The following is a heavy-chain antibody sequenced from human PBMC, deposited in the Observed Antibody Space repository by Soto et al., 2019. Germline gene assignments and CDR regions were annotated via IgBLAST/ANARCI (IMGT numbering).Heavy chain of an antibody. CDR2: ISSSGSTI. V-gene: IGHV3-48*03. CDR1: GFTFSSYE. D-gene: IGHD2-15*01. CDR3: ARDAVQTPGGYYYYYGMDV. Sequence: PGWSLRLSCAASGFTFSSYEMNLVRQAPGKGLEWVSYISSSGSTIYYADSVKGRFTISRDNAKNSLYLQMNSLRAEDTAVYYCARDAVQTPGGYYYYYGMDVWGQGTTVNASS. J-gene: IGHJ6*02.